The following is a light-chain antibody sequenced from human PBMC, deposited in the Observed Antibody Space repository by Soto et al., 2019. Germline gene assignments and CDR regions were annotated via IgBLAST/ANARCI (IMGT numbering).Light chain of an antibody. CDR1: QSVSSN. CDR2: VAS. V-gene: IGKV3-15*01. J-gene: IGKJ5*01. CDR3: QQYSNWPLT. Sequence: EIVMTQSPATLSVSPGERATLSCRASQSVSSNLAWYQQKPGQAPRLLIYVASTRATGIPARFSGSGSGTEFTLTINSLQSEDFAVYYCQQYSNWPLTFCQGTRLEIK.